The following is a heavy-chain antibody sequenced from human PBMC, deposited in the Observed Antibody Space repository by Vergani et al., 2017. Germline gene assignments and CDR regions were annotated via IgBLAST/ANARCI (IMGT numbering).Heavy chain of an antibody. CDR2: ISGSGGST. D-gene: IGHD4-23*01. V-gene: IGHV3-23*04. CDR1: GFTFSSYA. Sequence: VQLVESGGGVVQPGRSLRLSCAASGFTFSSYAMSWVRQAPGKGLEWVSAISGSGGSTYYADSVKGRFTISRDNSKNTLYLQMNSLRAEDTAVYYCAREVDYSALNLRWYHYYYGMDVWGQGTTVTVSS. J-gene: IGHJ6*02. CDR3: AREVDYSALNLRWYHYYYGMDV.